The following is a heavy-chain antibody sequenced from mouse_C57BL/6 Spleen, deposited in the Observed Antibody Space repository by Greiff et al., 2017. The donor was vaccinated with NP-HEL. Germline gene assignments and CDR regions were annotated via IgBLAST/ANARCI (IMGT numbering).Heavy chain of an antibody. V-gene: IGHV14-4*01. J-gene: IGHJ4*01. D-gene: IGHD1-1*01. CDR1: GFNIKDDY. CDR3: TTGYYGSSLMDY. CDR2: IDPENGDT. Sequence: VQLQQSGAELVRPGASVKLSCTASGFNIKDDYMHWVKQRPEQGLEWIGWIDPENGDTEYASKFQGKATITADTSSNTAYLQLSSLTSEDTAVYYCTTGYYGSSLMDYWGQGTSVTVSS.